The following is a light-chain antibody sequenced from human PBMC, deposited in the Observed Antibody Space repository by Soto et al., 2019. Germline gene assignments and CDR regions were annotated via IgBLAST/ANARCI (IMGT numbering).Light chain of an antibody. CDR3: QQYNNWPLT. J-gene: IGKJ4*01. CDR1: QSVSST. Sequence: EIVMKQSPATLSVSPGERATLSCRASQSVSSTLAWYQQKPGQAPRLLIHGAFTRATGIPARFSGSGSGTEFTLTISSLQSEDFAVYYCQQYNNWPLTFGGGTKVDIK. V-gene: IGKV3-15*01. CDR2: GAF.